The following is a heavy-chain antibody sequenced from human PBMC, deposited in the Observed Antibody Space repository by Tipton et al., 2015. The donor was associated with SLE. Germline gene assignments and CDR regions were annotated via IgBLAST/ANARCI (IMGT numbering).Heavy chain of an antibody. CDR1: GGSISSSSYY. CDR3: ARGEEWFDY. V-gene: IGHV4-61*05. J-gene: IGHJ4*02. CDR2: IYTSGST. D-gene: IGHD3-3*01. Sequence: TLSLTCTVSGGSISSSSYYWGWVRQPPGKGLEWIGYIYTSGSTNYNPSLKSRVTISVDTSKNQFSLKLSSVTAADTAVYYCARGEEWFDYWGQGTLVTVSS.